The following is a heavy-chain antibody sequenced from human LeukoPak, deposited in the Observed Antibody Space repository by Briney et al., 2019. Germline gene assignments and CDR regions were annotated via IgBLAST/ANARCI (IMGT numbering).Heavy chain of an antibody. V-gene: IGHV1-69*04. Sequence: SVKVSCKASGGTFSSYAISWVRQAPGQGLEWMGRIIPILGIANYAQKFQGRVTITADKSTSTAYMELSSLRSEDTAVYYCAGGWYYDILTGYSPYYFDYWGQGTLVTVSS. CDR2: IIPILGIA. D-gene: IGHD3-9*01. CDR3: AGGWYYDILTGYSPYYFDY. CDR1: GGTFSSYA. J-gene: IGHJ4*02.